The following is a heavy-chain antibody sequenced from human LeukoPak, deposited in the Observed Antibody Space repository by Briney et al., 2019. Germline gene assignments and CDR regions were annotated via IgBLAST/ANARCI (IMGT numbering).Heavy chain of an antibody. V-gene: IGHV3-23*01. CDR2: ISGSGGST. Sequence: GGSLRLSCAASGFTFSSYAMSWVRQAPGKGLEWVSAISGSGGSTYYADSVKGRFTISRDNSKNTLYLQMNSLRAGDTAVYYCARDYYGSGSYYYFDYWGQGTLVTVSS. CDR3: ARDYYGSGSYYYFDY. D-gene: IGHD3-10*01. J-gene: IGHJ4*02. CDR1: GFTFSSYA.